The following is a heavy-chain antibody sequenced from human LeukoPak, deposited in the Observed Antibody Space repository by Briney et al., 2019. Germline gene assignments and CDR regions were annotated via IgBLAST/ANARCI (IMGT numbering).Heavy chain of an antibody. Sequence: SQTLSLTCAIAGDSIFNNRAAWNWLRQSPSRGLEWLGRAYYRSKWYIDYAISVQSRITFIPDTSKNQFSLQLRSVTAADTAVYYCARVRFHRVYAYPFDYWGQGTLVTVSS. CDR2: AYYRSKWYI. J-gene: IGHJ4*02. D-gene: IGHD3-16*01. V-gene: IGHV6-1*01. CDR1: GDSIFNNRAA. CDR3: ARVRFHRVYAYPFDY.